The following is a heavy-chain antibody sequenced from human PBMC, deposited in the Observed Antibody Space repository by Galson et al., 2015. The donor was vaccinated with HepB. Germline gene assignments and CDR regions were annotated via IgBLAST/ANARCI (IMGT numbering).Heavy chain of an antibody. V-gene: IGHV3-30*04. CDR3: ATGFGDYRNY. J-gene: IGHJ4*02. D-gene: IGHD4-17*01. CDR1: GLTFSEYA. Sequence: SLRLSCAGSGLTFSEYALHWVRQAPGKGLEWVAVVSYDGRDKSYADSVKDRFTISRDNSRNTLSLQMSSLRGEDTAFYYCATGFGDYRNYWGQGTLVIVSS. CDR2: VSYDGRDK.